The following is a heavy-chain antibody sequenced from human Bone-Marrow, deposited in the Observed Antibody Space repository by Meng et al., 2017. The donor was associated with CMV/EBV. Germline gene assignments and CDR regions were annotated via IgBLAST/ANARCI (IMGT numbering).Heavy chain of an antibody. CDR3: ATAVTIFGVTDNWFDP. CDR1: GYTFTSYG. V-gene: IGHV1-18*01. J-gene: IGHJ5*02. D-gene: IGHD3-3*01. Sequence: ASVKVSCKASGYTFTSYGISWVRQAPGQGLEWMGWISAYNGNTNYAQKLQGRVTMTTDTSTSTAYMEPRSLRSDDTAVYYCATAVTIFGVTDNWFDPRGQGTLVTVSS. CDR2: ISAYNGNT.